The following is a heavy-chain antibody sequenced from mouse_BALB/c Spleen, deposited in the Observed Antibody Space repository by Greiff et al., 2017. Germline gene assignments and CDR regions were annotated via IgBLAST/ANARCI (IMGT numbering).Heavy chain of an antibody. D-gene: IGHD2-14*01. CDR1: GFTFSSYA. V-gene: IGHV5-6-5*01. CDR2: ISSGGST. Sequence: EVKLVESGGGLVKPGGSLKLSCAASGFTFSSYAMSWVRQTPEKRLEWVASISSGGSTYYPDSVKGRFTISRDNARNILYLQMSSLRSEDTAMYYCARGGRYDDGFAYWGQGTLVTVSA. J-gene: IGHJ3*01. CDR3: ARGGRYDDGFAY.